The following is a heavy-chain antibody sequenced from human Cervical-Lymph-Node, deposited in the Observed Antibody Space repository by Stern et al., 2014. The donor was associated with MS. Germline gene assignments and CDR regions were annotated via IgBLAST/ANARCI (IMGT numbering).Heavy chain of an antibody. CDR2: IFPADSDS. CDR1: GYNFGDYW. Sequence: VQLVQSGAEVKKPGESLKISCKGSGYNFGDYWIGWVRQKPGKVLEWMGTIFPADSDSRYSPSFEGQVTISADESISTAFLQSSSLKASDTGIYYCARHQPAATFAMDVWGQGTTVIVSS. J-gene: IGHJ6*02. D-gene: IGHD2-2*01. CDR3: ARHQPAATFAMDV. V-gene: IGHV5-51*01.